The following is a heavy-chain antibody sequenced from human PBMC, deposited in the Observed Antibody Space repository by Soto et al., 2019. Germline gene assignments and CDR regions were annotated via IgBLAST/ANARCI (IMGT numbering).Heavy chain of an antibody. V-gene: IGHV1-46*01. J-gene: IGHJ4*02. D-gene: IGHD6-19*01. Sequence: ASVKVSCKASGYTFTNYYMHWVQQAPGQGLEWMGAINPSSGTTTYAQKFQGRVTMTRDTSTSTVYVELSSLKSADTAVFYCARDLQSPTNGYSSGCTVDYWGQGTLVTVSS. CDR2: INPSSGTT. CDR3: ARDLQSPTNGYSSGCTVDY. CDR1: GYTFTNYY.